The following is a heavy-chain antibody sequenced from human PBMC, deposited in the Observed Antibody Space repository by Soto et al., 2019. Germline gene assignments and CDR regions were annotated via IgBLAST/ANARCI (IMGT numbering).Heavy chain of an antibody. D-gene: IGHD2-21*02. J-gene: IGHJ4*02. V-gene: IGHV3-48*02. CDR1: GFSFISYG. CDR2: ISSTGNVI. Sequence: GSLRLSCAASGFSFISYGMNWVRQAPGKGLEWVSSISSTGNVIDYADSVKGRFTVSRDNAKNSLYLQMNSLRDEDTAVYYCAKQYHGDWYVWALDYWGQGTLVTVSS. CDR3: AKQYHGDWYVWALDY.